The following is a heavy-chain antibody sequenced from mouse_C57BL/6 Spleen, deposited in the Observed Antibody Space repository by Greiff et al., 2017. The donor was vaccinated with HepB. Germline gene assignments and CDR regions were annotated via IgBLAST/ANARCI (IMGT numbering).Heavy chain of an antibody. V-gene: IGHV2-2*01. CDR2: IWSGGST. CDR3: AREGNYYGYYYAMDY. D-gene: IGHD1-2*01. J-gene: IGHJ4*01. Sequence: VQLKESGPGLVQPSQSLSITCTVSGFSLTSYGVHWVRQSPGKGLEWLGVIWSGGSTDYNAAFISRLSISKDNSKSQVFFKMNSLQADDTAIYYCAREGNYYGYYYAMDYWGQGTSVTVSS. CDR1: GFSLTSYG.